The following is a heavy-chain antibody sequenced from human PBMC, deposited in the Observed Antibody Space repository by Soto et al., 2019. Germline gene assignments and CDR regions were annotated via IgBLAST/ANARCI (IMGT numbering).Heavy chain of an antibody. J-gene: IGHJ4*02. CDR1: GDSVSSTSTA. D-gene: IGHD6-19*01. Sequence: SQTLSLTCAISGDSVSSTSTAWSWIRQSPSRGLEWPGRTCYRSNWCSDYAASVKSRITINPDTSKNQFSLQLKSVTPEDTAVYYCARGSYYSGWVWGQGTLVTVSS. CDR3: ARGSYYSGWV. CDR2: TCYRSNWCS. V-gene: IGHV6-1*01.